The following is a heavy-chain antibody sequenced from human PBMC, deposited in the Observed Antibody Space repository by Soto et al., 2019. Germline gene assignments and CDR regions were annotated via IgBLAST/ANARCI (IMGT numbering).Heavy chain of an antibody. CDR1: GGSIRDYF. CDR3: ARSGYGSSDFDH. Sequence: KPSETLSLTCTVSGGSIRDYFWTWIRQPPGKGLEWIGYIYYSGRTNYNPSLKSRVSISIDTSQNQFSLRLNSVTAADTAVYYCARSGYGSSDFDHWGQGTLVTVSS. V-gene: IGHV4-59*12. D-gene: IGHD6-13*01. CDR2: IYYSGRT. J-gene: IGHJ4*01.